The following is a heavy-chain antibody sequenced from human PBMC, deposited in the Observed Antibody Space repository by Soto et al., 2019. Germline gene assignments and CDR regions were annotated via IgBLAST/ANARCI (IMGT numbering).Heavy chain of an antibody. Sequence: PSETLSLTCTVSGGSISSSSYYWGWLSQPPGKGVEWRGSMYYSGSTYYNPSLKSRVTISVDTSKNQFSLKLSSVTAADTAVYYCARGLGWYRGRVNRNQNDYWGQGTLVTVSS. D-gene: IGHD6-19*01. V-gene: IGHV4-39*07. J-gene: IGHJ4*02. CDR2: MYYSGST. CDR1: GGSISSSSYY. CDR3: ARGLGWYRGRVNRNQNDY.